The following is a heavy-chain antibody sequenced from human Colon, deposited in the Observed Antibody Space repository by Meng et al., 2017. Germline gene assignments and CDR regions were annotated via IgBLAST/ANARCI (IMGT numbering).Heavy chain of an antibody. Sequence: QLQLQESGPGLVKPSETLSLTCTVSGGSITSNTYYWGWIRQPPGKGLEWIGSIGHSGITYYTPSLKSRVTVSIDTSKSQFSLKLTSVTAADTAVYYCVRSSGWVRTGFDPWGQGTLVTVSS. CDR1: GGSITSNTYY. CDR3: VRSSGWVRTGFDP. D-gene: IGHD6-19*01. CDR2: IGHSGIT. V-gene: IGHV4-39*01. J-gene: IGHJ5*02.